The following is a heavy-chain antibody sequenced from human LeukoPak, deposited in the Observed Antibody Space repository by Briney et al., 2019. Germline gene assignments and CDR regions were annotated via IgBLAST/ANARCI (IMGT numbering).Heavy chain of an antibody. J-gene: IGHJ4*01. Sequence: GGSLRLSCVASGFIFSDYWMNWVRQVPGKRLGWVANINEDGSVQDYVHSVRGRFTISRDNAKNSMYLQMNSLRAEDTAIYYCASRESSMSRSHWGHGTLVTVSS. CDR2: INEDGSVQ. D-gene: IGHD2/OR15-2a*01. V-gene: IGHV3-7*01. CDR1: GFIFSDYW. CDR3: ASRESSMSRSH.